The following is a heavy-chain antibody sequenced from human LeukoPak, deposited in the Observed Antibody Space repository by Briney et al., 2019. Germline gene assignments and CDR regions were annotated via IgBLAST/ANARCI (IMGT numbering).Heavy chain of an antibody. CDR2: ISSSSSTI. Sequence: GGSLRLSCAASGFTFSDYYMSWIRQAPGKGLEWVSYISSSSSTIYYADSVKGRFTISRDNAKNSLYLQMNSLRAEDTAVYYCAKTPYYYDSSGYYPGLTRGAFDIWGQGTMVTVSS. J-gene: IGHJ3*02. V-gene: IGHV3-11*04. CDR1: GFTFSDYY. CDR3: AKTPYYYDSSGYYPGLTRGAFDI. D-gene: IGHD3-22*01.